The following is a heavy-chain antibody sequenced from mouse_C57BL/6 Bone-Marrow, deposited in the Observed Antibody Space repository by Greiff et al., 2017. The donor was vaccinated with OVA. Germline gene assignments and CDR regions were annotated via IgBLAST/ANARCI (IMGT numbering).Heavy chain of an antibody. CDR1: GYTFTSYW. J-gene: IGHJ2*01. CDR2: IHPSDSDT. D-gene: IGHD3-3*01. V-gene: IGHV1-74*01. Sequence: QVQLKQPGAELVKPGASVKVSCKASGYTFTSYWMHWVKQRPGQGLEWIGRIHPSDSDTNYNQKFKGKATLTVDKSSSTAYMQLSSLTSEDSAVYYCAMEGPRFSLDYWGQGTTLTVSS. CDR3: AMEGPRFSLDY.